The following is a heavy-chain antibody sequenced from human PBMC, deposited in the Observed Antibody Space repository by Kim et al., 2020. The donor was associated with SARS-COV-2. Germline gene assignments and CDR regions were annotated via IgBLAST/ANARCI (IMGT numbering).Heavy chain of an antibody. Sequence: GGSLRLSCAASGFTFSGYGMSWVRQAPGKGLEWVSGISGAGSSTYYADSVKGRFTISRDNSKNTLYVQMNSLRADDTAVYYCAKVGTGYWYFDLWGRGTLVTVSS. CDR2: ISGAGSST. CDR1: GFTFSGYG. D-gene: IGHD7-27*01. J-gene: IGHJ2*01. V-gene: IGHV3-23*01. CDR3: AKVGTGYWYFDL.